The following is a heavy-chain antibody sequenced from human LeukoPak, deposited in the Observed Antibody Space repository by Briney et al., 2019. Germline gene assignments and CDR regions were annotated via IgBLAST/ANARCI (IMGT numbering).Heavy chain of an antibody. Sequence: ASVKVSCKASGYTFTGYYMHWVRQAPGQGLEWMGWINPNSGGTNYAQKFQGRVTITTDESTSTAYMELSSLRSEDTAVYYCARDHPSQNWGQGTLVTVSS. CDR1: GYTFTGYY. V-gene: IGHV1-2*02. J-gene: IGHJ4*02. CDR2: INPNSGGT. CDR3: ARDHPSQN.